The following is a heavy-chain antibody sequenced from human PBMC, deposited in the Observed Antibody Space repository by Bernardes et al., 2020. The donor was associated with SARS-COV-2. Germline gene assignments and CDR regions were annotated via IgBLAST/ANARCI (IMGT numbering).Heavy chain of an antibody. Sequence: GGSLRLSCVASGFTFGTYDMHWVRQVTGKGLEWVSAIGTAHDPFYSDSVKGRFSISRDNATNSLYLQMSSLRVEDTAVYYCARGYGFTPAAPYDYGMDVWGRGTTVAVSS. V-gene: IGHV3-13*05. J-gene: IGHJ6*02. CDR3: ARGYGFTPAAPYDYGMDV. D-gene: IGHD2-2*01. CDR2: IGTAHDP. CDR1: GFTFGTYD.